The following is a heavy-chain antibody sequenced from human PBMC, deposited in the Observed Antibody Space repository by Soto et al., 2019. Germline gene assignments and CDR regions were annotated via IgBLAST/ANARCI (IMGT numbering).Heavy chain of an antibody. D-gene: IGHD5-18*01. Sequence: PSETLSLTCAVYGGSFSGYYWAWIRQPPGTGLEWIGEINHSGSTNYNPSLKSRVTISVDTSKNQFSLKLTSVTADDTAVYYCARGVLSRYGFGDPWGQGTLVNVSS. CDR3: ARGVLSRYGFGDP. CDR1: GGSFSGYY. J-gene: IGHJ5*02. CDR2: INHSGST. V-gene: IGHV4-34*01.